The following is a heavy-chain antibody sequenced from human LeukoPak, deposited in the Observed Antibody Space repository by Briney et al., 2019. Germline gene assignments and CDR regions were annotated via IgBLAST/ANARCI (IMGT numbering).Heavy chain of an antibody. Sequence: GESLKISCEGSGYRFSDYWIGWVRQMPDKGLEWMGIIYIGDSDTRYSLSFQGQVTISADKSISTAYLQWSSLRASDTAMYYCARLVPSYDSNGYFDYWGQGTLVTVSS. D-gene: IGHD3-22*01. CDR2: IYIGDSDT. CDR3: ARLVPSYDSNGYFDY. CDR1: GYRFSDYW. V-gene: IGHV5-51*01. J-gene: IGHJ4*02.